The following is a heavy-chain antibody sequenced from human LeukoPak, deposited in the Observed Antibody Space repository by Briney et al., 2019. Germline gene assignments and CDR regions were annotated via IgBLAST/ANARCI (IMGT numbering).Heavy chain of an antibody. Sequence: ASVKVSCKASGYTFTGYYMHWVRQAPGQGLEWMGWISAYNGNTNYAQKLQGRVTMTTDTSTSTAYMELRSLRSDDTAVYYCARDRSYGDYVNAFDIWGQGTMVTVSS. J-gene: IGHJ3*02. V-gene: IGHV1-18*04. CDR3: ARDRSYGDYVNAFDI. CDR2: ISAYNGNT. D-gene: IGHD4-17*01. CDR1: GYTFTGYY.